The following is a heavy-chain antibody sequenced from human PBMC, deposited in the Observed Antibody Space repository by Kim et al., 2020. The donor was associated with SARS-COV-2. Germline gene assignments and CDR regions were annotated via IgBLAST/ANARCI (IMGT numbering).Heavy chain of an antibody. Sequence: GGSLRLSCAASGFTFSSYAMSWVRQAPGKGLEWVSAISGSGGSTYYADSVKGRFTISRDNSKNTLYLQMNSLRAEDTAVYYCAKDPALLQWFGELSAFDYWGQGTLVTVSS. V-gene: IGHV3-23*01. J-gene: IGHJ4*02. D-gene: IGHD3-10*01. CDR2: ISGSGGST. CDR1: GFTFSSYA. CDR3: AKDPALLQWFGELSAFDY.